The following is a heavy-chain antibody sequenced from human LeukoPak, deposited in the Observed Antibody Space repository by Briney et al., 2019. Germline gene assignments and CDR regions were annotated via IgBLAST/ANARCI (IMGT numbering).Heavy chain of an antibody. D-gene: IGHD2-21*01. CDR3: TTYPGDY. Sequence: GGSLRLSCAASGSAFSGTAMHWVRQASGKGLEWVGRIRSKTNSYATAYAASVKGRFTISRDDSKNTAYLQMNSLKTEDTAVYYCTTYPGDYWGQGTLVTVSS. V-gene: IGHV3-73*01. J-gene: IGHJ4*02. CDR2: IRSKTNSYAT. CDR1: GSAFSGTA.